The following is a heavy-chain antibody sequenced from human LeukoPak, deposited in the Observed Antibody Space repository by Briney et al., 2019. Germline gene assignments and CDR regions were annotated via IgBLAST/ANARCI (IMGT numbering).Heavy chain of an antibody. CDR1: GGSISSSNY. J-gene: IGHJ4*02. V-gene: IGHV4-4*02. CDR2: IYHSGST. CDR3: ARLKGGYGHAVFDY. Sequence: SETLSLTCAVSGGSISSSNYWSWVRQPPGKGLEWIGEIYHSGSTNYNPSLKSRVTISVDTSKNQFSLKLSSVTAADTAVYYCARLKGGYGHAVFDYWGQGTLVTVSS. D-gene: IGHD5-18*01.